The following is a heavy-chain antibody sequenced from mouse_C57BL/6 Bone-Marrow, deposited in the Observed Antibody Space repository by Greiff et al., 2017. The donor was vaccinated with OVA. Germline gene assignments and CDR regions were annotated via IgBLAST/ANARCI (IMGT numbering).Heavy chain of an antibody. J-gene: IGHJ4*01. CDR3: ANYGSRNDY. CDR2: INPNNGGT. CDR1: GYTFTDYY. V-gene: IGHV1-26*01. Sequence: VQLQQSGPELVKPGASVKISCKASGYTFTDYYMNWVKQSHGKSLEWIGDINPNNGGTSYNQKFKGKATLTVDKSSSTAYMELRSLTSEDSAVYYCANYGSRNDYWGQGTSVTVSS. D-gene: IGHD1-1*01.